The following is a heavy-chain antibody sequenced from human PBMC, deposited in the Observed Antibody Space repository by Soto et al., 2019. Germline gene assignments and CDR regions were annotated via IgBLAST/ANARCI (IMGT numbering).Heavy chain of an antibody. J-gene: IGHJ4*02. CDR1: GYTFTSYD. CDR3: ARGPRNWGVDY. V-gene: IGHV1-8*01. CDR2: MNPNSGNT. D-gene: IGHD7-27*01. Sequence: QVQLVQSGAEVKKPGASVKVSCKAAGYTFTSYDINWVRQATGQGLEWMGWMNPNSGNTGYAQKFQGXXTXTXXTSISTAYMELSSLRSEDTAVYYCARGPRNWGVDYWGQGTLVTVSS.